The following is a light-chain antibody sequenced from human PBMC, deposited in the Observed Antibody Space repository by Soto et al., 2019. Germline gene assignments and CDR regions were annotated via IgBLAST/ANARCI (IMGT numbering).Light chain of an antibody. CDR3: SSYTSSSTLEGYV. J-gene: IGLJ1*01. Sequence: QSALTQPASVSGSPGQSITISCTGTSSDVGGYNYVSWYQQHPGKAPKLMICEVSNRPSGVSNRFSGSKSGNTASLTISGLQAEDEADYYCSSYTSSSTLEGYVFGTGTKVTVL. V-gene: IGLV2-14*01. CDR1: SSDVGGYNY. CDR2: EVS.